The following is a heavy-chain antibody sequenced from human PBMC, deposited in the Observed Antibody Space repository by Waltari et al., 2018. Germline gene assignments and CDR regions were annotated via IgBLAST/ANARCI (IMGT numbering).Heavy chain of an antibody. J-gene: IGHJ3*02. Sequence: QLQLQESGSGLVKPSQTLSLTCVVSGGSINSGSYSWRWIRQPPGKGLEFIGYIYHSGSTYYNPSLKSRVPISVDKSKTDFSLKLTSVTAADTAVYFCARGVEMATSDAFDIWGRGTLVTVSS. CDR2: IYHSGST. D-gene: IGHD5-12*01. CDR3: ARGVEMATSDAFDI. V-gene: IGHV4-30-2*01. CDR1: GGSINSGSYS.